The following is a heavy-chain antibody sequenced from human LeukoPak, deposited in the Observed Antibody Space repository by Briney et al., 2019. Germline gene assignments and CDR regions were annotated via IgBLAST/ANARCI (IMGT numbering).Heavy chain of an antibody. D-gene: IGHD5-24*01. Sequence: GGSLRLSCAASGFTFSSYGMHWVRQAPGKGLEWVAVISYDGSNKYYADSVKGRFTISRDNSKNTPYLQMNSLRADDTAVYYCARGDKMTTWRRTYNCFDPWGQGTLVTVSS. CDR1: GFTFSSYG. CDR3: ARGDKMTTWRRTYNCFDP. V-gene: IGHV3-30*03. J-gene: IGHJ5*02. CDR2: ISYDGSNK.